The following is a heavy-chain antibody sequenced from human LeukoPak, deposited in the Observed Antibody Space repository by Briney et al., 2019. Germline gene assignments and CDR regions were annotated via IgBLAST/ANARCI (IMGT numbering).Heavy chain of an antibody. CDR1: GFTFSSYA. D-gene: IGHD6-13*01. CDR2: ISGSGGST. CDR3: AKALSQQLVRYSQE. Sequence: GGSLRLSCAASGFTFSSYAMSWVRQAPGKGLEWVSAISGSGGSTYYADSVKGRFTISRDNAKNSLYLQMNSLRAEDTAVYYCAKALSQQLVRYSQEWGQGTLVTVSS. V-gene: IGHV3-23*01. J-gene: IGHJ1*01.